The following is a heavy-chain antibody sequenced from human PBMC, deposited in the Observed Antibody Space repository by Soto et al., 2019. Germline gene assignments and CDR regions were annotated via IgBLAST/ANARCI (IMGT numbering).Heavy chain of an antibody. Sequence: SETLSLTCTVSGGSVSSGSYYWSWIRQPPGKGLEWIGYIYYSGSTNYNPSLKSRVTISVDTSKNQFSLKLSSVTAADTAVYYCARLGRHCSGGSCSYYFDYWGQGTLVTVSS. CDR3: ARLGRHCSGGSCSYYFDY. V-gene: IGHV4-61*01. J-gene: IGHJ4*02. D-gene: IGHD2-15*01. CDR2: IYYSGST. CDR1: GGSVSSGSYY.